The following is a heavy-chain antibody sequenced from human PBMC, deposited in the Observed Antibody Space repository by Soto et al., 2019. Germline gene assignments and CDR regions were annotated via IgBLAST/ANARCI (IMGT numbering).Heavy chain of an antibody. CDR2: IYYSGSA. CDR1: GGSISSGDYY. V-gene: IGHV4-31*03. D-gene: IGHD3-22*01. J-gene: IGHJ4*02. CDR3: ARLSSIDSSGYYLDY. Sequence: PSETLSLTCTVFGGSISSGDYYWSWIRQHPGKGLEWIGYIYYSGSAHYSSSLKSRVTMSIDTSKNQFPLKLTSVTAADTAVYYCARLSSIDSSGYYLDYWSQGXLVTVHS.